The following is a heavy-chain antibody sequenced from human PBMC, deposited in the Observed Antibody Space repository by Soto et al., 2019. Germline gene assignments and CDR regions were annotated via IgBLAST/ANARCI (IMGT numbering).Heavy chain of an antibody. CDR1: GYSFAGYW. D-gene: IGHD3-22*01. CDR3: ARQGAYDSSGYRYQYYGLDV. J-gene: IGHJ6*02. CDR2: IDPSDSQT. Sequence: GESLKISCKGSGYSFAGYWITWVRQKPGKGLEWMGRIDPSDSQTYYSPSFRGHVTISVTKSITTVFLQWSSLRASDTARYYCARQGAYDSSGYRYQYYGLDVWGQGTTVTVSS. V-gene: IGHV5-10-1*01.